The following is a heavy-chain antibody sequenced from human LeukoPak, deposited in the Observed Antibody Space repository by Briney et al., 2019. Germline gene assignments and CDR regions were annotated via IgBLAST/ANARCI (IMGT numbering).Heavy chain of an antibody. CDR2: ISSSGANT. V-gene: IGHV3-23*01. J-gene: IGHJ4*02. Sequence: GGSLRLSCAASGFTFSSCDVSWVRQAPGKGLEWVSGISSSGANTHYADSVRGRFTISRDNSNNTLYLQMASLRAEDTAIYYCAKDSSMWFGILVNYFDYLGQGTLVTVSS. CDR1: GFTFSSCD. CDR3: AKDSSMWFGILVNYFDY. D-gene: IGHD3-10*01.